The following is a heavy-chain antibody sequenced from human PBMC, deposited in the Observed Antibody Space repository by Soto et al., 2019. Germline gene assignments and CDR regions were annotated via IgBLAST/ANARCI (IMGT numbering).Heavy chain of an antibody. D-gene: IGHD3-22*01. CDR2: IYYSGST. V-gene: IGHV4-59*01. Sequence: PSETLSLTCTVSGASISSYYWSWIRQPPGKGLEWIGYIYYSGSTNYNPSLKSRVTISVDTSKNQFSLKLSSVTAADTAVYYCARDTGFWNYDSSGYYPGWFDPWGQGTLVTVSS. CDR3: ARDTGFWNYDSSGYYPGWFDP. CDR1: GASISSYY. J-gene: IGHJ5*02.